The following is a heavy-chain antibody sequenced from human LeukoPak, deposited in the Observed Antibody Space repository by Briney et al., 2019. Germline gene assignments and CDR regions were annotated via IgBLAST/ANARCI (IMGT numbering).Heavy chain of an antibody. CDR1: GYTLTELS. V-gene: IGHV1-24*01. CDR2: FDPEDGET. D-gene: IGHD5-12*01. Sequence: ASVKVSCKVSGYTLTELSMHWVRQAPGKGLEWMGGFDPEDGETIYAQKFQGRVTMTEDTSTDTAYMELSSLRSEDTAVYYCTTDGARGYSGYETSYNYWGQGTLVTVSS. J-gene: IGHJ4*02. CDR3: TTDGARGYSGYETSYNY.